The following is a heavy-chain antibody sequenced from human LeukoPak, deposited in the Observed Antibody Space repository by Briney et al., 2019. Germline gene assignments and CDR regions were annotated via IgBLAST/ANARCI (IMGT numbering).Heavy chain of an antibody. CDR1: GFTFSSYS. CDR3: ASEFENCGGDCYDDY. J-gene: IGHJ4*02. V-gene: IGHV3-21*04. D-gene: IGHD2-21*02. CDR2: ISSSSSYI. Sequence: KSGGSLRLSCAASGFTFSSYSMNWVRQAPGKGLEWVSSISSSSSYIYYADSVKGRFTISRDNAKNSLYLQMNSLRAEDTAVYYCASEFENCGGDCYDDYWGQGTLVTVSS.